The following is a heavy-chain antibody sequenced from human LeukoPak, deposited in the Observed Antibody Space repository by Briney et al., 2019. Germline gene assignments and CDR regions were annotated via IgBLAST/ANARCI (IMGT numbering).Heavy chain of an antibody. CDR1: SDSISSSSYL. D-gene: IGHD6-19*01. CDR2: IYSNGHI. J-gene: IGHJ4*02. CDR3: ARLTDSSGWYVHVPYYFDY. Sequence: SETLSLTCSVSSDSISSSSYLWVWVRQPPGKGLEWIGDIYSNGHISYNPSLKSRAAISVDTSKNQFSLRLSSVTAADTAVYYCARLTDSSGWYVHVPYYFDYWGQGTLVTVSS. V-gene: IGHV4-39*01.